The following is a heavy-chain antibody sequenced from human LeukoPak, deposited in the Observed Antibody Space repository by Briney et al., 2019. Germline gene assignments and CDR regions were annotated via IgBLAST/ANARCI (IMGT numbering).Heavy chain of an antibody. V-gene: IGHV3-48*03. J-gene: IGHJ6*02. D-gene: IGHD1-14*01. CDR3: ARDQPRYYYGMDV. Sequence: GGSLRLSCAASGFTFSSYEMNWVRQAPGKGLEWVSYISSSGSTINYADSVKGRFTISRDNAKNSLYLQMNSLRAEDTAVYYCARDQPRYYYGMDVWGQGTTVTVSS. CDR2: ISSSGSTI. CDR1: GFTFSSYE.